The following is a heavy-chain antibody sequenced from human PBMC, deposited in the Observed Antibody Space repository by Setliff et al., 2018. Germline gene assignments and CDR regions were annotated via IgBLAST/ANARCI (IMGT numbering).Heavy chain of an antibody. Sequence: GGSLRLSCAASGFTFSRNAMIWVRQAPGKGLEWVSAFGGSGDIHSADSVKGRFTISKDNSMNTLHLQMNSLRAEDTAVYYCAKDVYGWSFDYWGQGTLVTAPQ. J-gene: IGHJ4*02. CDR1: GFTFSRNA. V-gene: IGHV3-23*01. CDR3: AKDVYGWSFDY. D-gene: IGHD2-15*01. CDR2: FGGSGDI.